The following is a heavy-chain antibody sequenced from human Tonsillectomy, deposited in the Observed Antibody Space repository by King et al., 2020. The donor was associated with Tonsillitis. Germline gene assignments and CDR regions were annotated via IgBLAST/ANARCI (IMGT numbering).Heavy chain of an antibody. D-gene: IGHD3-22*01. J-gene: IGHJ4*02. CDR1: GFTFSSYT. CDR2: ISSSSSYI. V-gene: IGHV3-21*01. CDR3: ARGYYYYSIGFVY. Sequence: VQLVESGGGLVKPGGSLRLSCAASGFTFSSYTMNWVRQAPGKGLEWVSSISSSSSYIYYADSVKGRFTISRDNAKNSLYLQMNSLRDEDTAVYYCARGYYYYSIGFVYWGQGTLVTVSS.